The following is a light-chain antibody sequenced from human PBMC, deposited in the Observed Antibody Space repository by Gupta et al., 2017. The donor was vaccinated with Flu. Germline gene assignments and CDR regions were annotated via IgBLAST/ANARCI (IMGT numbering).Light chain of an antibody. V-gene: IGLV3-25*03. CDR2: KDG. J-gene: IGLJ3*02. Sequence: GDALPKQYAYWYQQKPGQAHVLVIYKDGVRPSGIPERVSGSSSGTTVTLTISGVQAEDEADYYCQSADSSGTYFWVFGGGTKLTVL. CDR1: ALPKQY. CDR3: QSADSSGTYFWV.